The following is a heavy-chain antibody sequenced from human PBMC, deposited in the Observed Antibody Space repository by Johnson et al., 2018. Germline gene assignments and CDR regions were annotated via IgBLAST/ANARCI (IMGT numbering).Heavy chain of an antibody. CDR2: ISGSGGST. CDR3: AKSEEYCSGANCSPLYYYWMDV. J-gene: IGHJ6*02. V-gene: IGHV3-23*04. Sequence: VQLVESGGGLVQPGGSLRLSCAASGFTFSNYAMSWVRQAPGKGLEWVSGISGSGGSTYYADSVKGRFTISRDNSKGTLDLQINSLRAEDTAVYYCAKSEEYCSGANCSPLYYYWMDVWGQGTTVTVSS. D-gene: IGHD2-2*01. CDR1: GFTFSNYA.